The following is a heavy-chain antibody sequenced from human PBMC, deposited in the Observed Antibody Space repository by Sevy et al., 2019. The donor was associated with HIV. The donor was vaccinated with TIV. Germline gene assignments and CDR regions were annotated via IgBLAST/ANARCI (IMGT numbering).Heavy chain of an antibody. D-gene: IGHD4-17*01. CDR3: ARGTNDYGDYDRDAFDI. CDR1: EFTFSSYS. V-gene: IGHV3-21*01. Sequence: GGSLRLSCATSEFTFSSYSMNWVRQAPGNGLEWVSSIGGGGTYMYYADSVKGRFTISRDNAKNSLSLQMNSLRAEETAEYYCARGTNDYGDYDRDAFDIWGQGTMVTVSS. CDR2: IGGGGTYM. J-gene: IGHJ3*02.